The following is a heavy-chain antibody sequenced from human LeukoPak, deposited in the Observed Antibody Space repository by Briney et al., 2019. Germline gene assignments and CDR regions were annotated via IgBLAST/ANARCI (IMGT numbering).Heavy chain of an antibody. CDR3: ARGPYAYDSSGAFDI. J-gene: IGHJ3*02. CDR2: IYTSGST. Sequence: SETLSLTCAVYGGSFSGYYWSWIRQPAGKGLEWIGRIYTSGSTNYNPSLKSRVTISVDTSKNQFSLKLSSVTAADTAVFYCARGPYAYDSSGAFDIWGQGTMVTVSS. D-gene: IGHD3-22*01. V-gene: IGHV4-59*10. CDR1: GGSFSGYY.